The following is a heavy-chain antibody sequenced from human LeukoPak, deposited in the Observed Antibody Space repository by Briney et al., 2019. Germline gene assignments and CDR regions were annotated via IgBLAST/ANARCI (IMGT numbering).Heavy chain of an antibody. CDR3: ARDLGYCSSTSCPFDY. CDR1: GFXFSSYV. V-gene: IGHV4-34*01. Sequence: GSLRLSCAASGFXFSSYVIIWVRLAPGKGLEWIGEMNYSGRTNNNPSLKSRVTISVDTSKNQFSLKLSSVTAADTAVYYCARDLGYCSSTSCPFDYWGQGTLVTVSS. D-gene: IGHD2-2*01. CDR2: MNYSGRT. J-gene: IGHJ4*02.